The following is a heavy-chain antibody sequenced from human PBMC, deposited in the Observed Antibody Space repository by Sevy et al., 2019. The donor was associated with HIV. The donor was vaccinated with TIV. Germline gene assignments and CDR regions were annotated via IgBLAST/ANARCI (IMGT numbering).Heavy chain of an antibody. V-gene: IGHV3-15*01. CDR3: TTVTIFGVVIIPFDY. CDR1: GFTFSNAW. Sequence: GGSLRLSCAASGFTFSNAWMSWVRQAPGKGLEWVGRIKSKTDGGTTDDAAPVKGRFTISRDDSKNTLYLQMNSLKTEDTAVYYCTTVTIFGVVIIPFDYWGQGTLVTVSS. CDR2: IKSKTDGGTT. D-gene: IGHD3-3*01. J-gene: IGHJ4*02.